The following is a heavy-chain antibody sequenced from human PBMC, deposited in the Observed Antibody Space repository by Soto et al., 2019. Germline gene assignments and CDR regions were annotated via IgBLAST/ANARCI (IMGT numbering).Heavy chain of an antibody. Sequence: QVQLQQWGAGLLKPSETLSLTCAVYGGSFSGYYWSWIRQPPGKGLEWIGEINHSGSTNYNPSLKSRVTISVDTSKNQFSLKLSSVTAADTAVYYCARGFFLNPFGYLTYYYDSSGYLFDYWGQGTLVTVSS. J-gene: IGHJ4*02. D-gene: IGHD3-22*01. CDR2: INHSGST. CDR1: GGSFSGYY. V-gene: IGHV4-34*01. CDR3: ARGFFLNPFGYLTYYYDSSGYLFDY.